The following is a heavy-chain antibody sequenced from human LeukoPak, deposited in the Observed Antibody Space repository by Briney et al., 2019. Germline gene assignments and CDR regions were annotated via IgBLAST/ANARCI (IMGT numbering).Heavy chain of an antibody. J-gene: IGHJ4*02. CDR1: GFTFSNYA. CDR3: AKWGDYDVLTGYYVPDY. V-gene: IGHV3-23*01. CDR2: ILGSGGNT. D-gene: IGHD3-9*01. Sequence: GASLRLSCAASGFTFSNYAMSWVRQSPGKGLEWVSAILGSGGNTYYADSVKGRFTVSRDNSKSTLYLQMNSLRAEDAALYYCAKWGDYDVLTGYYVPDYWGQGTLVTVSS.